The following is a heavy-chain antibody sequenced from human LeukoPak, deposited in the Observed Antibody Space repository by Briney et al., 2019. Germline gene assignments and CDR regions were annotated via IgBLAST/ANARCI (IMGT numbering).Heavy chain of an antibody. D-gene: IGHD1-26*01. J-gene: IGHJ4*02. V-gene: IGHV3-23*01. CDR2: VTSSGGST. CDR1: GFTFSGYS. CDR3: AKTMGAIDHDC. Sequence: GGSLRLSCAASGFTFSGYSMTWVRQAPGKGLEWVSTVTSSGGSTYCADSVKGRFANSRDNSKNTLYLQMNSLRAEDTAVYYCAKTMGAIDHDCWGQGTLVTVSS.